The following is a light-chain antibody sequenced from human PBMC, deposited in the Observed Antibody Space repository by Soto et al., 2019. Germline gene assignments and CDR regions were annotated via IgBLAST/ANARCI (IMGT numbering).Light chain of an antibody. Sequence: ATQMTQSPSSLSASVGDRVTITCRASQDIGNDLGWYQQKPGKAPNLLIYAASSLQSGVPSRFSGSGSGTDFTLTISSLQPEDCATYYCLQDYNYPQTFGPGTKVDIK. CDR3: LQDYNYPQT. V-gene: IGKV1-6*01. J-gene: IGKJ1*01. CDR2: AAS. CDR1: QDIGND.